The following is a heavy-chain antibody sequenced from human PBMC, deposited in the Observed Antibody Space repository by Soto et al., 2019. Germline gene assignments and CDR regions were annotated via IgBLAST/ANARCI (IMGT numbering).Heavy chain of an antibody. CDR3: ARVVLTITRGAFDA. V-gene: IGHV4-4*02. CDR1: GGSISSSHW. D-gene: IGHD3-9*01. CDR2: ISHSGTS. J-gene: IGHJ3*01. Sequence: QVQLQESGPGLVNPSGTLSLTCAVSGGSISSSHWWTWVRQSPGKGLEYIGEISHSGTSNSNPSLKSRVNLSVDKSKNHFSLTLTSVTAADTAVYYCARVVLTITRGAFDAWGQGTLVIVSS.